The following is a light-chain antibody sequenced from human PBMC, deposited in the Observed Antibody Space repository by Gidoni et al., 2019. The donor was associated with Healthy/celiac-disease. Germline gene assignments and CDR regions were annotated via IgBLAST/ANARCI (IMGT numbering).Light chain of an antibody. CDR3: QQYGSSPPET. CDR2: GAS. V-gene: IGKV3-20*01. J-gene: IGKJ1*01. Sequence: IVLTQSPGTLSLSPGERATLSCRASQSVSSSYLAWYQQKPGQAPRLLIYGASSRATGIPDRFSSSGSGTDFTLTISRLEPEDFAVYYCQQYGSSPPETFGQGTKVEIK. CDR1: QSVSSSY.